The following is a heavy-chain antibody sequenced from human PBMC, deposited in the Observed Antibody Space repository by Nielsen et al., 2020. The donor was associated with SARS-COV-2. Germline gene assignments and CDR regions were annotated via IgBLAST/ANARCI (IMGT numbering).Heavy chain of an antibody. D-gene: IGHD3-22*01. CDR3: VGVRDDGYYYDTGPFDY. Sequence: GESLKISCAASGFTFSSYAMSWVRQAPGKGLEWVSAISGSGGSTYYADSVKGRFTISRDNSKNTLYLQMNSLRADDTAVYYCVGVRDDGYYYDTGPFDYWGQGTLVTVSS. CDR1: GFTFSSYA. V-gene: IGHV3-23*01. J-gene: IGHJ4*02. CDR2: ISGSGGST.